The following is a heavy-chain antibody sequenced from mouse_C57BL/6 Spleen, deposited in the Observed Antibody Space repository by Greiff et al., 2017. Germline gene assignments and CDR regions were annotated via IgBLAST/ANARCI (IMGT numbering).Heavy chain of an antibody. CDR1: GYTFTSYW. CDR3: ARRGNYYFDY. J-gene: IGHJ2*01. CDR2: IDPSDSYT. D-gene: IGHD2-1*01. V-gene: IGHV1-69*01. Sequence: QVQLQQPGAELVMPGASVKLSCKASGYTFTSYWMHWVKQRPGQGLEWIGEIDPSDSYTNYNQKFKGKSTLTVDKSSSTAYMQLSSLTSEDSAVXYCARRGNYYFDYWGQGTTLTVSS.